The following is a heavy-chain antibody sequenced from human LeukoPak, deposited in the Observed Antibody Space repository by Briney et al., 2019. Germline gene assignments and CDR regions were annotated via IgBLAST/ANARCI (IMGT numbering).Heavy chain of an antibody. CDR3: AREEWELLRYYYYYMDV. CDR2: ISSDSNTI. J-gene: IGHJ6*03. D-gene: IGHD1-26*01. CDR1: GFPFSSYS. V-gene: IGHV3-48*01. Sequence: GGSLRLSCAASGFPFSSYSMNWVRQAPGKGLEWLSYISSDSNTIYYADSVKGRFTISRDNAKNSVYLQMNSLRAEDTAVYYCAREEWELLRYYYYYMDVWGKGTTVTVSS.